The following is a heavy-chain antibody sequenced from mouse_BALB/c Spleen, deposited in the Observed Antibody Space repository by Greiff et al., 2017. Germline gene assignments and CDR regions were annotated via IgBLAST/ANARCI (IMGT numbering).Heavy chain of an antibody. CDR2: INPSTGYT. Sequence: QVQLKESGAELAKPGASVKMSCKASGYTFTSYWMHWVKQRPGQGLEWIGYINPSTGYTEYNQKFKDKATLTADKSSSTAYMQLSSLTSEDSAVYYCARGYRYDVRYFDVWGAGTTVTVSS. D-gene: IGHD2-14*01. V-gene: IGHV1-7*01. CDR3: ARGYRYDVRYFDV. CDR1: GYTFTSYW. J-gene: IGHJ1*01.